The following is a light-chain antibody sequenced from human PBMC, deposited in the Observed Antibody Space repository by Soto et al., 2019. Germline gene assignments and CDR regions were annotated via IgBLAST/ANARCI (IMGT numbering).Light chain of an antibody. Sequence: EIVLTQSPATLSLSPGERATLSCRASQSVSSYLAWYQQKPGQAPRLLIYDASNRATAIPGRFSGSGSGTDFTLTISSLEPEDFAVYYCQQRSNWPITFGPGTKVEIK. CDR1: QSVSSY. V-gene: IGKV3-11*01. CDR2: DAS. CDR3: QQRSNWPIT. J-gene: IGKJ3*01.